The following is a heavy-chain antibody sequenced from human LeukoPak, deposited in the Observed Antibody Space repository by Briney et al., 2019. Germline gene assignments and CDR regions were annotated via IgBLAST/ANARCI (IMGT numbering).Heavy chain of an antibody. Sequence: SETLSLTCTVSGGSISSSSYYWGWIRQPPGKGLEWIGSIYYSGSTYYNPSLKSRVTISVDTSKNQFSLKLSSVTAADTAVYYCARHQDGYNRVALDYWGQGTLVTVSS. V-gene: IGHV4-39*01. J-gene: IGHJ4*02. D-gene: IGHD5-24*01. CDR2: IYYSGST. CDR1: GGSISSSSYY. CDR3: ARHQDGYNRVALDY.